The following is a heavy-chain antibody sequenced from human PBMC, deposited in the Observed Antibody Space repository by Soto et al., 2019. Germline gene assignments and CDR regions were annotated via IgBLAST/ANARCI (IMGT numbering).Heavy chain of an antibody. CDR1: GGTFSSYA. Sequence: ASVKVSCKASGGTFSSYAISWVRQAPGQGLEWMGGIIPIFGTANYAQKFQGRVTITADESTSTAYMELSSLRSEDTAVYYCARDGRYGDSSGYYPCDHWGQGTLVTVSS. J-gene: IGHJ4*02. CDR3: ARDGRYGDSSGYYPCDH. CDR2: IIPIFGTA. V-gene: IGHV1-69*13. D-gene: IGHD3-22*01.